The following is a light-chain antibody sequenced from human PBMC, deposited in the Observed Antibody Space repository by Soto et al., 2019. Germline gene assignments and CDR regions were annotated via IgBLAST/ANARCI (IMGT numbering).Light chain of an antibody. Sequence: TPSAVPMSVSPCERATLSCRTSQSVNSNYLAWYQQHPGQPPRLLVYGISTRATGIPARFSGSGSGTEFSLTISSLQSADFAVYYCQQYSNWPPITFGQGTRLEIK. CDR1: QSVNSN. J-gene: IGKJ5*01. CDR3: QQYSNWPPIT. CDR2: GIS. V-gene: IGKV3-15*01.